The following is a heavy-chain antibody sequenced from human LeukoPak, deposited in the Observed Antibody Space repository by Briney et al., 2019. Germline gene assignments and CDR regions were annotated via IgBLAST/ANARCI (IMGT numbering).Heavy chain of an antibody. Sequence: GESLKISCKASGYSFTSYWIGWVRQFPGKGLGGGGIWYLGDSDTRYSPSFQGQVTISADKSISTAYLQWSSLKASDTAMYYCARDYYDSSGYSRDAFDIWGQGTVVTVSS. V-gene: IGHV5-51*01. CDR1: GYSFTSYW. J-gene: IGHJ3*02. D-gene: IGHD3-22*01. CDR3: ARDYYDSSGYSRDAFDI. CDR2: WYLGDSDT.